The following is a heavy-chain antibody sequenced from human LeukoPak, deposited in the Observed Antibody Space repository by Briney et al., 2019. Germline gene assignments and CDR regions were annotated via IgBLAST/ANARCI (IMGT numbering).Heavy chain of an antibody. CDR1: GFTFTNYA. J-gene: IGHJ4*02. CDR3: AKAPLGSCTRVRCHQFDS. D-gene: IGHD2-8*02. Sequence: GGSLRLSCAASGFTFTNYAMNWVRQAPGKRLEWVSSITSNARDTYFADSVKGRFTVSRDNSGNTLYLQMNSLRADDKAIYYCAKAPLGSCTRVRCHQFDSWGQGTLVTVSS. CDR2: ITSNARDT. V-gene: IGHV3-23*01.